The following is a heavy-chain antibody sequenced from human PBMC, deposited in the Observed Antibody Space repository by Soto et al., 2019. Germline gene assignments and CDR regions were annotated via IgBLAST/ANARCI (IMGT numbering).Heavy chain of an antibody. D-gene: IGHD1-26*01. J-gene: IGHJ3*01. CDR2: MTPSGSSR. CDR1: EFTFSDHF. CDR3: ARELSGNYFTCDW. V-gene: IGHV3-11*01. Sequence: WGARRPSCLACEFTFSDHFMSWIREAPGRGLQWNSYMTPSGSSRSYADSVKGRFTISRDNAKKSLYLQMNSLRGDDTAVYYGARELSGNYFTCDWWGQGTRVTVSS.